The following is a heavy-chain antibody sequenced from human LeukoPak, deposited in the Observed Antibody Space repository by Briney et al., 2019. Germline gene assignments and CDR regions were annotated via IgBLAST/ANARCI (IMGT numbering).Heavy chain of an antibody. J-gene: IGHJ4*02. D-gene: IGHD4-17*01. V-gene: IGHV3-23*01. CDR1: GFTFSSYA. CDR2: ISGSGGST. Sequence: GGSLRLSCAASGFTFSSYAMSWVRQAPGNGLEWVSAISGSGGSTYYADSVKGRFTISRDNSKNTLYLQMNSLRAEDTAVYYCAKAPWGDYVPDFDYWGQGTLVTVSS. CDR3: AKAPWGDYVPDFDY.